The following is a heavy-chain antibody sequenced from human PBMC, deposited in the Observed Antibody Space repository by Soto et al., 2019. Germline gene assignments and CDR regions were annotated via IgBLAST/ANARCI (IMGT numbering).Heavy chain of an antibody. J-gene: IGHJ4*02. Sequence: QITLKESGPTLVKPTQTLTLTCTFSGFSLSTSGVGVGWIRQPPGKALEWVALIYWDDDKRYSPSLKSRPTINKATSQYQVVLTMTNMDPVDTATYFCAHRRSSSSPYYFDYWGQGTLVHVS. CDR3: AHRRSSSSPYYFDY. CDR2: IYWDDDK. V-gene: IGHV2-5*02. D-gene: IGHD6-13*01. CDR1: GFSLSTSGVG.